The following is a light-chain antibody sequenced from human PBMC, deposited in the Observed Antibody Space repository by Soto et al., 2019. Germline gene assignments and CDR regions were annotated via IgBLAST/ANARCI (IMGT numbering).Light chain of an antibody. Sequence: VLTQSPGTLSLSPGERSTLSCGASHTLRNNYLAWYQQKPGQAPRLLIYDASSRATGIPDRFSSSGSGTDFTLTISRLEPEDFAVYYCQQRSNWPRTFGQGTKV. V-gene: IGKV3D-20*02. CDR2: DAS. CDR3: QQRSNWPRT. J-gene: IGKJ1*01. CDR1: HTLRNNY.